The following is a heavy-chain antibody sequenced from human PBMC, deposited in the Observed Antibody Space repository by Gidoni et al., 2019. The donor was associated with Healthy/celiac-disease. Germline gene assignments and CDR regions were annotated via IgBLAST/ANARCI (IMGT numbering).Heavy chain of an antibody. V-gene: IGHV3-7*03. Sequence: EVQLVESGGGLVQPGGSLRLSCAASGFTFSSHWMSWVRQAPGKGLGWVANIKQDGSERYYVDSVKGRFTISRDNARKSLDLQMNSLRAEDTAVYYCARAGIGERRYSSGWYNFYYGMDVWGQGTTVTVSS. D-gene: IGHD6-19*01. J-gene: IGHJ6*02. CDR3: ARAGIGERRYSSGWYNFYYGMDV. CDR1: GFTFSSHW. CDR2: IKQDGSER.